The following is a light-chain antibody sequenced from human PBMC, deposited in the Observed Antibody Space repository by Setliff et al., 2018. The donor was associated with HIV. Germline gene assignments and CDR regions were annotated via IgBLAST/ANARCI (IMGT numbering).Light chain of an antibody. CDR3: AAWDDRLNGFYV. CDR2: SNA. Sequence: QSVLTQPPSASGTPGQRVTISCSGSNSNIGSNTVTWYQQLPGTAPKLFIYSNAQRPSGVPDRFSGSKSGTSASLAISGLQAEDEANYYCAAWDDRLNGFYVFGTGTKVT. CDR1: NSNIGSNT. V-gene: IGLV1-44*01. J-gene: IGLJ1*01.